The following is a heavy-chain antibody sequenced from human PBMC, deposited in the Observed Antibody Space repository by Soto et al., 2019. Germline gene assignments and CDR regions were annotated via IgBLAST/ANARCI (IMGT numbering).Heavy chain of an antibody. CDR3: VRGRVGTAYFDY. D-gene: IGHD2-21*02. CDR2: ITSSSSTI. J-gene: IGHJ4*02. CDR1: GFTFTSNS. V-gene: IGHV3-48*02. Sequence: EVQLVESGGGLVQPGGSLRLSCAASGFTFTSNSMNWVRQAPGKGLEWISYITSSSSTIYYADSVKGRFTISRDNAKNSLYLQMNSLRDDDTAVYYCVRGRVGTAYFDYWGQGALVTVSS.